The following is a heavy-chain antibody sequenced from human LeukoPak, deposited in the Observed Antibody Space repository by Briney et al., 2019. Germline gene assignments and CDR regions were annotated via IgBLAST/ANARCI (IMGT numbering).Heavy chain of an antibody. V-gene: IGHV3-21*01. CDR3: ARDYSRPRDAFDM. Sequence: GGSLRLSCAPSGFTFKTYSVNCVRHGPGEGLEWVSSISDSHSYMYHADSVKGRFTISRDNANHSLFLQMNNLRAGDTAVYYCARDYSRPRDAFDMWGQGTMVTVSS. CDR1: GFTFKTYS. D-gene: IGHD2-15*01. CDR2: ISDSHSYM. J-gene: IGHJ3*02.